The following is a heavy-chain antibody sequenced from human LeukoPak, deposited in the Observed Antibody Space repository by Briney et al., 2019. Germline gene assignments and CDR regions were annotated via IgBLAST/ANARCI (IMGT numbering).Heavy chain of an antibody. Sequence: GGSLRLSCAASGFTVSSNYMSWVRQAPGKGLEWVSVIYSGGSTYYADSVKGGFTISRDNSKNTLYLQMNSLRAEDTAVYYCAKVVTGYFDYWGQGTLVTVSS. CDR1: GFTVSSNY. J-gene: IGHJ4*02. D-gene: IGHD6-13*01. V-gene: IGHV3-53*01. CDR3: AKVVTGYFDY. CDR2: IYSGGST.